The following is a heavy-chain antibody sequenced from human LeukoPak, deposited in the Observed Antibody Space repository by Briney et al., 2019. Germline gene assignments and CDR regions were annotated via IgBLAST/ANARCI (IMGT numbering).Heavy chain of an antibody. CDR2: IYYSGST. D-gene: IGHD2-15*01. Sequence: SETLSLTCTVSGGSISSYYWSWIREPPGKGLEWIGYIYYSGSTNYNPSLKSRVTISVDTSKNQFSLKLSSVTAADTAVYYCARHLSVDYFDYWGQATLVTVSS. J-gene: IGHJ4*02. CDR3: ARHLSVDYFDY. V-gene: IGHV4-59*08. CDR1: GGSISSYY.